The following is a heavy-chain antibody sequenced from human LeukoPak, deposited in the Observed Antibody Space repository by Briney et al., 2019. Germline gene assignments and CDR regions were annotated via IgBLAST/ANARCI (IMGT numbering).Heavy chain of an antibody. Sequence: SETLSLTCTVSGGSISPYYWSWTRQSPGKGLEWIGCIHYSGSTIYNPSLKSRVSISVDTSKNQFSLKLSSATAADTAVYYCAGPTSSGWHGDFDYWGQGTLVTVSS. D-gene: IGHD6-19*01. V-gene: IGHV4-59*08. CDR3: AGPTSSGWHGDFDY. CDR1: GGSISPYY. CDR2: IHYSGST. J-gene: IGHJ4*02.